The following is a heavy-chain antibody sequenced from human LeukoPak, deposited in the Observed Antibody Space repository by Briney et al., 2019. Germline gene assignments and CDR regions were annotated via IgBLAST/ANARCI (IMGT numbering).Heavy chain of an antibody. J-gene: IGHJ5*02. D-gene: IGHD6-6*01. Sequence: PGGSLRLSCAASGFSFSNSGMHWVRQVPGKGLEWVAFIRYDGSINYYADSVKGRFTISRDNSKNTVFLQMNSLRAEDTAVYYCAKDNGGSRSSPSLPWGQGTLVTVSS. V-gene: IGHV3-30*02. CDR3: AKDNGGSRSSPSLP. CDR2: IRYDGSIN. CDR1: GFSFSNSG.